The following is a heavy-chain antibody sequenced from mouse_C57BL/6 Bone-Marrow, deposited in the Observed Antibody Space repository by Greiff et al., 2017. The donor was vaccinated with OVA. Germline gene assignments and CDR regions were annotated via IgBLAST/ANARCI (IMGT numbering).Heavy chain of an antibody. Sequence: QVQLKQSGAELVRPGASVKLSCKASGYTFTDYYINWVKQRPGQGLEWIARIYPGSGNTYYNEKFKGKATLTAEKSSSTAYMQLSSLTSEDSAVYFCARWGGTTVVDYWGQGTTLTVSS. D-gene: IGHD1-1*01. CDR2: IYPGSGNT. V-gene: IGHV1-76*01. CDR3: ARWGGTTVVDY. CDR1: GYTFTDYY. J-gene: IGHJ2*01.